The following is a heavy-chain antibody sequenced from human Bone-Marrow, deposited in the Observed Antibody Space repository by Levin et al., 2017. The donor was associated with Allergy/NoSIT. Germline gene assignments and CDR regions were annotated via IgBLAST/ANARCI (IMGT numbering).Heavy chain of an antibody. CDR2: ITSDGDAK. CDR3: VREGKSGYFDY. D-gene: IGHD3-3*01. J-gene: IGHJ4*02. CDR1: GFIFSSYS. V-gene: IGHV3-30*04. Sequence: GGSLRLSCTVSGFIFSSYSMHWVRQAPGKGLEWVAIITSDGDAKNFVDSVKGRFTISRDNSKNTVYLQMNSLRPDDTAIYYCVREGKSGYFDYWGQGILVTVSS.